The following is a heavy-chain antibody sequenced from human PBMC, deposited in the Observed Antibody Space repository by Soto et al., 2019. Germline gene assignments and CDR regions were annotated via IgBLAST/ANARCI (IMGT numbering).Heavy chain of an antibody. CDR1: GFTFSSNS. V-gene: IGHV3-23*01. J-gene: IGHJ4*02. Sequence: QPGGSLRLSCAASGFTFSSNSISWVRQAPWKGLEWVSGISSSGVSTYYADSVKGRFTISRDNSKNMLYLQMNNLRAEDTAVYYCAKAQGGRYFDYFGQGTLVTFSS. CDR2: ISSSGVST. D-gene: IGHD2-15*01. CDR3: AKAQGGRYFDY.